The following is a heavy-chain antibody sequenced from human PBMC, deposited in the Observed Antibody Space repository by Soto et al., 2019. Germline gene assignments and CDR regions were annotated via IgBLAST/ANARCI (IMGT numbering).Heavy chain of an antibody. CDR2: ISTSSSYT. V-gene: IGHV3-11*05. CDR3: ARGGGSYLEVLCDY. CDR1: GFTFSDYY. D-gene: IGHD1-26*01. J-gene: IGHJ4*02. Sequence: QVQLVESGGGLVKPGGSLRLSCAASGFTFSDYYMSWVRQAPGKGLEWVSYISTSSSYTNYADSVKGRFTISRDNAKNSLYLQRNSLRVEDTAVYYCARGGGSYLEVLCDYWGQGTLVTVSS.